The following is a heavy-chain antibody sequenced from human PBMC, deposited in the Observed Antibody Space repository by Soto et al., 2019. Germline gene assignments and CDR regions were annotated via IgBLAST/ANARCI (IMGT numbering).Heavy chain of an antibody. CDR2: IIPIFGTA. J-gene: IGHJ6*02. CDR1: GGTFSSYA. Sequence: QVQLVQSGAEVKKPGSSVKVSCKASGGTFSSYAISWVRQAPGQGLEWMGGIIPIFGTANYAQKFQGRVTITADESASTAYMALSSVRSEDTAVYYCARDQGVTTSGGYYYYGMDVWGQGTTVTVSS. CDR3: ARDQGVTTSGGYYYYGMDV. D-gene: IGHD4-17*01. V-gene: IGHV1-69*12.